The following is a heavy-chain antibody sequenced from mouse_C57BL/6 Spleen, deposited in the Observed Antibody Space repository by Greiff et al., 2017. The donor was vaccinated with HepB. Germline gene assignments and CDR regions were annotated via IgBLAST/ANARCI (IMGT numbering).Heavy chain of an antibody. CDR3: ARSFWFAY. CDR2: ISSGSSTI. CDR1: GFTFSDYG. J-gene: IGHJ3*01. V-gene: IGHV5-17*01. Sequence: EVKVEESGGGLVKPGGSLKLSCAASGFTFSDYGMHWVRQAPEKGLEWVAYISSGSSTIYYADTVKGRFTISRDNAKNTLFLQMTSLRSEYTAMYYCARSFWFAYWGQGTLVTVSA.